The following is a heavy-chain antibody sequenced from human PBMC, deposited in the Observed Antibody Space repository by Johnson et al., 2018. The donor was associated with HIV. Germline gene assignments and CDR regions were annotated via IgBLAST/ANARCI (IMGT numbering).Heavy chain of an antibody. CDR3: ARDGTWELHRHAFDI. V-gene: IGHV3-30-3*01. J-gene: IGHJ3*02. CDR2: ISYDGNNK. CDR1: GFTFSSYA. Sequence: QVLLVESGGGVVQPGRSLRLSCAASGFTFSSYAMHWVRQAPGKGLEWVAVISYDGNNKYYADSVKGRFTISRDNSRNTLYLQMNTLRAEDTAVYYCARDGTWELHRHAFDIWGQGTMVTVSS. D-gene: IGHD1-26*01.